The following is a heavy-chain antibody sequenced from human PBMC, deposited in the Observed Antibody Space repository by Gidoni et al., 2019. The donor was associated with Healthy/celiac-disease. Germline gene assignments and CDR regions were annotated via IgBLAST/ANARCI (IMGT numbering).Heavy chain of an antibody. J-gene: IGHJ4*02. CDR3: AKDEIAVAGTGHVENY. CDR1: GFTFSSYA. Sequence: EVQLLESGGGLVQPGGSLRLSCAASGFTFSSYAMSWVRQAPGKGLEWVSAISGSGGSTYYADSVKGRFTISRDNSKNMLYLQMNSLRAEDTAVYYCAKDEIAVAGTGHVENYWGQGTLVTVSS. CDR2: ISGSGGST. V-gene: IGHV3-23*01. D-gene: IGHD6-19*01.